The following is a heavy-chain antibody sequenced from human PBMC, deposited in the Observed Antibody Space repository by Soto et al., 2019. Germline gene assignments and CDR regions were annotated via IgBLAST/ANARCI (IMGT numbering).Heavy chain of an antibody. V-gene: IGHV4-39*01. CDR3: ARKLSWGYWYFDL. J-gene: IGHJ2*01. CDR2: IYYTGTT. D-gene: IGHD7-27*01. CDR1: GGSISSSGYY. Sequence: QLQLQESGPGLVKPSETLSLTCTVSGGSISSSGYYWGWIRQSPGKGLEWIGSIYYTGTTYYNPSLKSRVTISVDTSKNQFSLKLSSVTAADTTVYYCARKLSWGYWYFDLWGRGTLVTVSS.